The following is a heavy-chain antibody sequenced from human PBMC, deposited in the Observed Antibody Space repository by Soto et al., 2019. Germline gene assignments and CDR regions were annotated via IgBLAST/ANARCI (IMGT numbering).Heavy chain of an antibody. Sequence: PSETLSLTCTVSGGSISSYYWSWIRQPPGKGLEWIGYIYYSGSTNYNPSLKSRVTISVDTSTNQFSLKLRSVTAADTAVYYCVSMGTLPLVWYSGRYPEYFQRWGEGCLVSVSS. CDR3: VSMGTLPLVWYSGRYPEYFQR. D-gene: IGHD3-10*01. CDR1: GGSISSYY. CDR2: IYYSGST. J-gene: IGHJ1*01. V-gene: IGHV4-59*08.